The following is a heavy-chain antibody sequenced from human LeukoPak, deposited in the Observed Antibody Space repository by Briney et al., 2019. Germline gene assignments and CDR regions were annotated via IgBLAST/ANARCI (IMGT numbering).Heavy chain of an antibody. V-gene: IGHV5-51*01. D-gene: IGHD6-13*01. CDR3: ASASGYSSSWSLVY. CDR1: RYSFTSYW. CDR2: IYPGDSDT. J-gene: IGHJ4*02. Sequence: GESLKVSCEGSRYSFTSYWIGWVRQMPGKGLEWMGIIYPGDSDTRYSPSFQGQVTISADKSISTAYLQWSSLKASDTAMYYCASASGYSSSWSLVYWGQGTLVTVSS.